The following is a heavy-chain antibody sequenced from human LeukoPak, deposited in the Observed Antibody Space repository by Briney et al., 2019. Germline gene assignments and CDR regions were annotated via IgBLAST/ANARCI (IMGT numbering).Heavy chain of an antibody. D-gene: IGHD4-11*01. Sequence: GGSLRLSCAASGFTVSSNYMSWVRQAPGKGLEWVSVIYSGGSTYYADSVKGRFTISRHNSKNTLYLQMNSLRAEDTAVYYCARGGLQWEYYIDYWGQGTLVTVSS. J-gene: IGHJ4*02. CDR2: IYSGGST. CDR1: GFTVSSNY. V-gene: IGHV3-53*04. CDR3: ARGGLQWEYYIDY.